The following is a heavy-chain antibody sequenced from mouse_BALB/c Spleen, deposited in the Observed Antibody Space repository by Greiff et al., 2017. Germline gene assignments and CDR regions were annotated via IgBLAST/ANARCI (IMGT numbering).Heavy chain of an antibody. Sequence: VKLVESGAELMKPGASVKISCKATGYTFSSYWIEWVKQRPGHGLEWIGEILPGSGSTNYNEKFKGKATFTADTSSNTAYMQLGSLTSEDSAVFYWSRRDYYGSSPFAYWGQGTLVTVSA. CDR2: ILPGSGST. CDR1: GYTFSSYW. CDR3: SRRDYYGSSPFAY. V-gene: IGHV1-9*01. D-gene: IGHD1-1*01. J-gene: IGHJ3*01.